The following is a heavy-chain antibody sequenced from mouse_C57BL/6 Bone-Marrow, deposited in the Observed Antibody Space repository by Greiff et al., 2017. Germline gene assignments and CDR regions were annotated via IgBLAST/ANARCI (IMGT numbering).Heavy chain of an antibody. CDR3: AVHYYGRSDD. Sequence: EVKVVESGGGLVQPGESLKLSCESNEYEFPSHDMSWVRQTPEKRLELVAAINSDGGSTYYPDTMERRVIISRDNTKKTLYRQRSSLRSEDTALYYCAVHYYGRSDDWGQGTTRTVSS. CDR2: INSDGGST. CDR1: EYEFPSHD. D-gene: IGHD1-1*01. V-gene: IGHV5-2*01. J-gene: IGHJ2*01.